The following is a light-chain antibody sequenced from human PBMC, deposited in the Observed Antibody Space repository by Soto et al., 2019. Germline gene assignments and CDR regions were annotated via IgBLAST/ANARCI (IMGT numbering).Light chain of an antibody. J-gene: IGKJ1*01. CDR3: QQYGSSPRA. CDR2: GAS. CDR1: QSVGSSY. Sequence: EIVLTQSPGTLSLSPGERATLSCRASQSVGSSYLAWYQQKPGQAPRLLIYGASSRATGIPDRFSGSGSGTDCTLTISRLEPEDFAVYYCQQYGSSPRAFGQGTKVEIK. V-gene: IGKV3-20*01.